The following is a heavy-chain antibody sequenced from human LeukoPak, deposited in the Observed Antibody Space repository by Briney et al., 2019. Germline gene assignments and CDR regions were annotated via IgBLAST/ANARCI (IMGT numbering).Heavy chain of an antibody. CDR2: IGSSSST. D-gene: IGHD1-26*01. V-gene: IGHV3-48*01. Sequence: PGGSLRLSCAASGFIFSSYSMNWVRQAPGKGLEWVSYIGSSSSTYADSVKGRFTISRDNSKNTLYLQMNSLRAEDTAVYYCARELGSYYRYFDYWGQGTLVTVSS. CDR1: GFIFSSYS. J-gene: IGHJ4*02. CDR3: ARELGSYYRYFDY.